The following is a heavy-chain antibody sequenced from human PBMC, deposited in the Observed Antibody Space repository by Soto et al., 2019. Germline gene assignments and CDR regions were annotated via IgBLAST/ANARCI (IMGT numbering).Heavy chain of an antibody. V-gene: IGHV3-23*01. CDR3: AKDQVAAYCGGDCYFSTDNWFDP. J-gene: IGHJ5*02. Sequence: GGSLRLSCAASGFTFSSYAMSWVRQAPGKGLEWVSAISGSGGSTYYADSVKGRFTISRDNSKNTLYLQMNSLRAEDTAVYYCAKDQVAAYCGGDCYFSTDNWFDPWGQGTLVTVSS. CDR2: ISGSGGST. CDR1: GFTFSSYA. D-gene: IGHD2-21*02.